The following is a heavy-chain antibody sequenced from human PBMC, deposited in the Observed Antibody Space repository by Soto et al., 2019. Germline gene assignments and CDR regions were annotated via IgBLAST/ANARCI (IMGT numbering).Heavy chain of an antibody. CDR2: MNPNSGNT. CDR3: ARDGNGDYYFDY. Sequence: ASVKVSCKASGYTFTSYDINWVRQATGQGLEWMGWMNPNSGNTGYAQKFQGRVTMTRNTSISTAYMELSSLRSEDTAVYYCARDGNGDYYFDYWGQGTLVTVSS. D-gene: IGHD4-17*01. J-gene: IGHJ4*02. V-gene: IGHV1-8*01. CDR1: GYTFTSYD.